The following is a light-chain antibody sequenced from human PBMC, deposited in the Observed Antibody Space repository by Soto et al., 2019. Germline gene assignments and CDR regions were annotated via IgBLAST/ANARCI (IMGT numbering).Light chain of an antibody. CDR2: EVD. Sequence: QSVLTQPASVSGSTGQSITISCTGTISDVGGYNYVSWYQHHPGKAPKLIIYEVDNRPPGVSNRFSGSKSGNTASLTISGLQAADEADYYCTSYTSRTTLASYLFGNGTKVTDL. J-gene: IGLJ1*01. CDR3: TSYTSRTTLASYL. V-gene: IGLV2-14*01. CDR1: ISDVGGYNY.